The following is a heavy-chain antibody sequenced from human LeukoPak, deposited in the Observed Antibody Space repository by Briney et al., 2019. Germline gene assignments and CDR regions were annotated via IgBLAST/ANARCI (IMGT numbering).Heavy chain of an antibody. Sequence: GGSLRLSCAASGFTVSSNYMSWVRQAPGKGLEWVSGINWNGGSTGYADSVKGRFTISRDNAKNSLYLQMNSLRAEDTALYYCAVTTVTTFFVPSDYWGQGTLVTVSS. V-gene: IGHV3-20*04. D-gene: IGHD4-17*01. J-gene: IGHJ4*02. CDR2: INWNGGST. CDR1: GFTVSSNY. CDR3: AVTTVTTFFVPSDY.